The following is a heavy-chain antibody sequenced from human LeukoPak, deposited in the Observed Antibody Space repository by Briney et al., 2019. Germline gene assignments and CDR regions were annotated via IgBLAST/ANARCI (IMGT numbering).Heavy chain of an antibody. D-gene: IGHD3-22*01. J-gene: IGHJ4*02. CDR2: INPYSGGT. V-gene: IGHV1-2*02. CDR1: GYSFTGYY. CDR3: AKGGGYDSSGYYPSYFDY. Sequence: ASVKVSCKASGYSFTGYYMHWVRQAPGQGLEWMGWINPYSGGTNYAQKFQGRVTMTRDTSISTAYMELSRLRSDDTAVYYCAKGGGYDSSGYYPSYFDYWGQGTLVTVSS.